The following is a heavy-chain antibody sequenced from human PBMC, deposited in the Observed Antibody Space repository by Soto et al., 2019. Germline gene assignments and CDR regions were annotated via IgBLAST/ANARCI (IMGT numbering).Heavy chain of an antibody. CDR2: ISAYNGNT. CDR1: GYTFTSYG. J-gene: IGHJ3*02. CDR3: ARDPGVVVQADIGQGAFDI. V-gene: IGHV1-18*01. Sequence: QVQLVQSGAEVKKPGASVKVSCKASGYTFTSYGISWVRQAPGQGLEWMGWISAYNGNTNYAQKLQGRVTMTTDTSTSTAYMELRSLRSDDTAVYYCARDPGVVVQADIGQGAFDIWGQGTMVTVSS. D-gene: IGHD2-2*02.